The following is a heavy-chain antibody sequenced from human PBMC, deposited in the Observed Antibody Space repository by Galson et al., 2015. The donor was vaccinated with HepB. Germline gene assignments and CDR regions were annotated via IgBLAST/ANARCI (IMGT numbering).Heavy chain of an antibody. CDR2: IIPILGIA. Sequence: SVKVSCKASGGTFSSYAISWVRQAPGQGLEWMGRIIPILGIANYAQKFQGRVTITADKSTSTAYMELSSLRSEDTAVYYCARDPLWFGNYYYYGMDVWGQGTTVTVSS. J-gene: IGHJ6*02. CDR1: GGTFSSYA. CDR3: ARDPLWFGNYYYYGMDV. D-gene: IGHD3-10*01. V-gene: IGHV1-69*04.